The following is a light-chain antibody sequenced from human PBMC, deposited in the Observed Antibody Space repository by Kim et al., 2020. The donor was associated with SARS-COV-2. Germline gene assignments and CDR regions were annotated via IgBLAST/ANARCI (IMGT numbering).Light chain of an antibody. Sequence: RQRVTISCSGSSPNFGNNAVSWYQHLPGKAPKLLIYYDDLLPSGVSDRFSGSKSGTSASLAISWLQSEDEADYYCAAWDDSLDAVVFGGGTQLTVL. CDR2: YDD. V-gene: IGLV1-36*01. J-gene: IGLJ2*01. CDR1: SPNFGNNA. CDR3: AAWDDSLDAVV.